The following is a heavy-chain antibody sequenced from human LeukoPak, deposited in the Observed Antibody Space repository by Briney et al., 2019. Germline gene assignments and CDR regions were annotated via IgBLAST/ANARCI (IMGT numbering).Heavy chain of an antibody. V-gene: IGHV4-59*01. CDR1: GGSISIYY. Sequence: SETLSLTCTVSGGSISIYYWNWIRQPPGKGLEWIGHISYSGSTNYNPSLKSRVTISLDTSKNQFSLNLRSVTAADTAVYYCARGFDSKSTYFDYWGQGTLVTVSS. J-gene: IGHJ4*02. CDR2: ISYSGST. D-gene: IGHD5-12*01. CDR3: ARGFDSKSTYFDY.